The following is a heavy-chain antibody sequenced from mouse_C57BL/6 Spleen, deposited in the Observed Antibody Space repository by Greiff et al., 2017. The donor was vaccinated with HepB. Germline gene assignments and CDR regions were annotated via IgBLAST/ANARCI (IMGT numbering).Heavy chain of an antibody. J-gene: IGHJ4*01. V-gene: IGHV14-2*01. D-gene: IGHD2-1*01. CDR1: GFNIKDYY. CDR2: IDPEDGET. CDR3: ALLRNYAMDY. Sequence: VQLQQSGAELVKPGASVKLSCTASGFNIKDYYMHWVKQRTEQGLEWIGRIDPEDGETKYAPKFPGKATITAATSSNTAYLQLSSLTSEDTAVYYCALLRNYAMDYWGQGTSVTVSS.